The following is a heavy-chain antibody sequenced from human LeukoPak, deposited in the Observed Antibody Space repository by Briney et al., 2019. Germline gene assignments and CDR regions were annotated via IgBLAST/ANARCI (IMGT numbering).Heavy chain of an antibody. D-gene: IGHD3-16*01. Sequence: GGSLRLSCAASGFTFSSYGMHWVRQAPGKGLEWVSSISSSSSYIYYADSVKGRFTISRDNAKNSLYLQMNSLRAEDTAVYYCARDTEGIGAFDYWGQGTLVTVSS. CDR1: GFTFSSYG. V-gene: IGHV3-21*01. J-gene: IGHJ4*02. CDR2: ISSSSSYI. CDR3: ARDTEGIGAFDY.